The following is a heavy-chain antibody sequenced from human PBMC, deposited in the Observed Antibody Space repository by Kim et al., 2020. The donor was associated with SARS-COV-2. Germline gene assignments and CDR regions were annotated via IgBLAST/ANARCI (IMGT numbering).Heavy chain of an antibody. CDR1: GGSISSYY. D-gene: IGHD6-13*01. CDR2: IYYSGSS. V-gene: IGHV4-59*08. J-gene: IGHJ4*02. CDR3: ARLGSSWYPYFDY. Sequence: SETLSLTCTVSGGSISSYYWSWIRQPPGKGLEYIGYIYYSGSSNYNPSLKSRVTISVDTSKNQFSLKLSSVTAADTAVYYCARLGSSWYPYFDYWGQGTLVTVSS.